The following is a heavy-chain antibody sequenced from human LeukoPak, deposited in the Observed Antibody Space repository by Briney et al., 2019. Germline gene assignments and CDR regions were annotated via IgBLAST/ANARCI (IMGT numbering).Heavy chain of an antibody. CDR2: INPSGGST. D-gene: IGHD1-26*01. J-gene: IGHJ6*02. Sequence: ASVKVSCKASGYIFSTYGISWVRQAPGQGLEWMGIINPSGGSTSYAQKFQGRVTMTRDTSTSTVYMELSSLRSEDTAVYYCARVRGGTDYYGMDVWGQGTTVTVSS. CDR3: ARVRGGTDYYGMDV. CDR1: GYIFSTYG. V-gene: IGHV1-46*01.